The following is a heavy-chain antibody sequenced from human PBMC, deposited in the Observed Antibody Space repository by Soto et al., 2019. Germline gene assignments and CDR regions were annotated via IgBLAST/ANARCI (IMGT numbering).Heavy chain of an antibody. V-gene: IGHV4-30-4*01. D-gene: IGHD5-12*01. Sequence: PSETLSLTCTVSGGSISSGDYYWSWIRQPPGKGLEWIGYIYYSGSTYYNPSLKSRVTISVDTSKNQFSLKLSSVTAADTAVYYCARAGDSGYDFQYYFDYWGQGTLVTVSS. CDR1: GGSISSGDYY. CDR2: IYYSGST. J-gene: IGHJ4*02. CDR3: ARAGDSGYDFQYYFDY.